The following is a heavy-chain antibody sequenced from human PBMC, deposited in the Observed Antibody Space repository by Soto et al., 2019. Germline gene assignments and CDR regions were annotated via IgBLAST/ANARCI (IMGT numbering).Heavy chain of an antibody. D-gene: IGHD2-2*01. V-gene: IGHV1-18*01. CDR2: ISAYNGNT. CDR1: GYTFTSYG. J-gene: IGHJ4*02. Sequence: QVQLVQSGAEVKKPGASVKVSCKASGYTFTSYGISWVRQAPGQGLEWMGWISAYNGNTNYAQKLQGRVTMTTDTSTSTAYMELRSLRSDDTAVYYCARDSRDPYYTLLVPAAPYYFDYWGQGTLVTVSS. CDR3: ARDSRDPYYTLLVPAAPYYFDY.